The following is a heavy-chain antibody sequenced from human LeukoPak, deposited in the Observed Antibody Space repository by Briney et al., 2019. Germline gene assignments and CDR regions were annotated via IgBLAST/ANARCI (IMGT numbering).Heavy chain of an antibody. CDR1: GYTYTGYY. J-gene: IGHJ4*02. D-gene: IGHD3-16*01. CDR2: INPNSGGT. CDR3: ASTPRGRYGLLWTD. Sequence: GASVKISCKASGYTYTGYYMHWVRQAPGQGFEWMGWINPNSGGTNYAQKFQGRVTMTRDTSISTAYMELSRLRSDDTAVYYCASTPRGRYGLLWTDWGQGTLVTVSS. V-gene: IGHV1-2*02.